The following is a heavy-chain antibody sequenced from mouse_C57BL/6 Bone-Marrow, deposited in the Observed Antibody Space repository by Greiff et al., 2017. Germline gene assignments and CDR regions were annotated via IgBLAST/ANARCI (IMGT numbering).Heavy chain of an antibody. J-gene: IGHJ4*01. CDR3: TYGNYRDY. CDR2: IRLKSDNYAT. V-gene: IGHV6-3*01. CDR1: GFTFSNYW. Sequence: EVQLQQSGGGLVQPGGSMKLSCVASGFTFSNYWMNWVRQSPEKGLEWVAQIRLKSDNYATHYAESVKGRFTISRDDSNSSVYLQMNNLRAEDTGIYYCTYGNYRDYWGQGTSVTVSS. D-gene: IGHD2-1*01.